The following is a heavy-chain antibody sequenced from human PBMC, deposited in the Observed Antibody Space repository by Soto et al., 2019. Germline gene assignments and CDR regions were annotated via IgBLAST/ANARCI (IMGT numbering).Heavy chain of an antibody. CDR3: AHRFVVVVTAPPSFAY. D-gene: IGHD2-21*02. CDR2: IYWDDDK. CDR1: GFSLSTSGVG. V-gene: IGHV2-5*02. J-gene: IGHJ4*02. Sequence: QITLKESGPTLVKPTQTLTLTCTFSGFSLSTSGVGVGWIRQPPGKALEWLALIYWDDDKRYSPSLKSRLTITKATSKTKVVLTMTTMDPMDTATYYCAHRFVVVVTAPPSFAYWGQGTLVTVSS.